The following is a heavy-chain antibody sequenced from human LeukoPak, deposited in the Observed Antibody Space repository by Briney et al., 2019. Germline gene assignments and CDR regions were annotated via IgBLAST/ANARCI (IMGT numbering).Heavy chain of an antibody. CDR3: ARSDGIAEDAFDI. V-gene: IGHV4-39*07. Sequence: SETLSLTCTVSGGSISNTKYYWGWIRQSPGKGLEWIGSIYYRGNTYYNPSLKSRVTISVDTSKNQFSLKLNSVTAADTAVYYCARSDGIAEDAFDIWGQGTMVTVSS. CDR2: IYYRGNT. D-gene: IGHD6-13*01. CDR1: GGSISNTKYY. J-gene: IGHJ3*02.